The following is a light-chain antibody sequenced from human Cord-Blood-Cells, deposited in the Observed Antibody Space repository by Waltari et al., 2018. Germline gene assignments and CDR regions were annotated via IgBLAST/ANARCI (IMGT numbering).Light chain of an antibody. Sequence: SYVLTQPPSVSVAPGTTARLTCGGNHIGSKSVHWYQQKPGQAPGLVIYYDSDRPSGIPERFSGSNSGNTATLTISRVEAGDEADYYCQVWDSSSDHWVFGGGTKLTVL. V-gene: IGLV3-21*04. CDR3: QVWDSSSDHWV. CDR2: YDS. CDR1: HIGSKS. J-gene: IGLJ3*02.